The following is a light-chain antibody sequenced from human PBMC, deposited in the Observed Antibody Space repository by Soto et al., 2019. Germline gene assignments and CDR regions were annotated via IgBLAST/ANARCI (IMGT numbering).Light chain of an antibody. CDR3: QQYESGWT. V-gene: IGKV1-5*03. Sequence: DIQMTLSPSTLSASVGDRITITCRASQSISSWLAWYQQKPGKAPKLLIYKASSSESGVPSRFSGSGSGTEFTLTISSLQPDDSATYYCQQYESGWTFGQGTKVEIK. CDR2: KAS. CDR1: QSISSW. J-gene: IGKJ1*01.